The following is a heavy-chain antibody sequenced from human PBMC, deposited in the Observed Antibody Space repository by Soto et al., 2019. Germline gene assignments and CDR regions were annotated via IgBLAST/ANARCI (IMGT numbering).Heavy chain of an antibody. CDR1: GGSISSSSYY. CDR3: ARGPYRSGWNYFDY. V-gene: IGHV4-39*01. CDR2: IYYSGST. D-gene: IGHD6-19*01. Sequence: SETLSLTCTVSGGSISSSSYYWGWIRQPPGKGLEWIGSIYYSGSTYYNPSLKSRVTISVDTSKNQFSLKLSSVTAADTAVYYCARGPYRSGWNYFDYWGQGTLVTVSS. J-gene: IGHJ4*02.